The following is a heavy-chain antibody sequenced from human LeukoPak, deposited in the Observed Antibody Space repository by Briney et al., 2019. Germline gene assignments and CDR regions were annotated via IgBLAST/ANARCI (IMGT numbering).Heavy chain of an antibody. V-gene: IGHV1-2*02. D-gene: IGHD3-9*01. CDR1: GFTFTDHY. CDR2: INGKSGAT. J-gene: IGHJ4*02. Sequence: GASVKVSCKAPGFTFTDHYLHWVRQVPGQGLEWMGWINGKSGATFYAQKFQDRITVTRDASISTMYLELNRLTSDDTAVYYCVRDFDWGPDYWGQGTLVAVSS. CDR3: VRDFDWGPDY.